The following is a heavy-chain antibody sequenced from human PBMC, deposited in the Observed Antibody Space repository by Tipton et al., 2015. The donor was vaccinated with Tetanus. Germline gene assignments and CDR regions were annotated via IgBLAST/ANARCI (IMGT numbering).Heavy chain of an antibody. J-gene: IGHJ2*01. Sequence: TLSLTCTVSGGSISSGGYYWTWIRQHPGKGLEWIGNIYHRGSTYYNPSLKSRVTISVDTSKNQFSLKLSSVTAADTAVYYCARDPAVLRFLDWLPDWYFALWGRGTLVTVSS. CDR3: ARDPAVLRFLDWLPDWYFAL. CDR2: IYHRGST. V-gene: IGHV4-31*03. D-gene: IGHD3-3*01. CDR1: GGSISSGGYY.